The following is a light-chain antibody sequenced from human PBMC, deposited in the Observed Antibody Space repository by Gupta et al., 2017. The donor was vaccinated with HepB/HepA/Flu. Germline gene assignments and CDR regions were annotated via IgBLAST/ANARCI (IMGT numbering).Light chain of an antibody. CDR2: DPS. CDR3: QQGYPWHT. J-gene: IGKJ1*01. CDR1: QSVNGF. Sequence: DIMLTQSPATLSLPPGERATLSCRDSQSVNGFLAWYQQKPGQAPRLIIYDPSKRAIGNTDRFSGCGDLKDFTLTSSRREHEDSDVCYGQQGYPWHTFGQGTKVEIK. V-gene: IGKV3-11*01.